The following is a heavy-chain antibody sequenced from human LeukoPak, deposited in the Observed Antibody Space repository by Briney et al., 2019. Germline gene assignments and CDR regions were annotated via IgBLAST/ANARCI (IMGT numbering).Heavy chain of an antibody. D-gene: IGHD2-2*01. CDR1: GYSISSGYY. CDR2: MHHSGST. CDR3: ARYGVWDIVVVPNAHFDY. V-gene: IGHV4-38-2*01. Sequence: PSETLSLTCAVSGYSISSGYYWGWIRQPPVKGLEWIGSMHHSGSTFYNPSLKSRVTISVDTSKNQFSLRLSSVTAADTAVYYCARYGVWDIVVVPNAHFDYWGQGTLVTVSS. J-gene: IGHJ4*02.